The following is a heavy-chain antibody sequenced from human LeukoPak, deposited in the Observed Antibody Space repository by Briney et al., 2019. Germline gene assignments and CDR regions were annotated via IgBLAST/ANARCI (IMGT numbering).Heavy chain of an antibody. CDR2: IYNSGST. CDR1: GGSISSGGYY. D-gene: IGHD5-18*01. Sequence: SDTLSLTCTVSGGSISSGGYYWSGIRQQPGKGLEWIGYIYNSGSTYYNPSLKSRVTISVDTSKNQFFLKLRSVTAADTAVYYCARDIGYSRGGFDYWGQGTLVTVSS. CDR3: ARDIGYSRGGFDY. J-gene: IGHJ4*02. V-gene: IGHV4-31*03.